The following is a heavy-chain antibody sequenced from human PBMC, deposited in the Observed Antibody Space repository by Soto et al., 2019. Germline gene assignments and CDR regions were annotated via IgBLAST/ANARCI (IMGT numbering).Heavy chain of an antibody. CDR3: VRLIWTDLYRGGYVVN. V-gene: IGHV4-38-2*01. J-gene: IGHJ4*02. D-gene: IGHD3-9*01. CDR1: CYSISSGYY. CDR2: FFHGGTT. Sequence: SAALTLACAVACYSISSGYYWGCIQQPPGRGLEWIGSFFHGGTTYYKPSLKSRVTISEDTSTNQFSLKLSSVTAADTAVYFCVRLIWTDLYRGGYVVNWGQGTLVTVTP.